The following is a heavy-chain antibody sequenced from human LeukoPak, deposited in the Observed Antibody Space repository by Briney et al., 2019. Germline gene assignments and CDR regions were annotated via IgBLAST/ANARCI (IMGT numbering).Heavy chain of an antibody. D-gene: IGHD6-13*01. Sequence: PGGSLRLSCAASGFTFSSYEMNWVRQAPGKGLEWVSYISSSGSTIYCADSVKGRFTISRDNAKNTLYLQMNSLRAEDTAVYYCAKDEGIAGRPRGLDYGGKGTLVTVSS. CDR1: GFTFSSYE. V-gene: IGHV3-48*03. CDR3: AKDEGIAGRPRGLDY. J-gene: IGHJ4*02. CDR2: ISSSGSTI.